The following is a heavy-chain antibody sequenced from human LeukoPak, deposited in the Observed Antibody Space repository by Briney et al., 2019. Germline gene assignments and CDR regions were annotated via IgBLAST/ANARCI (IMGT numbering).Heavy chain of an antibody. CDR2: IGTAGDT. CDR1: GFTFSSYD. Sequence: PGGSLRLSCAASGFTFSSYDMHWVRQATGKGLEWVSDIGTAGDTYYPGSVKGRFTISRENAKNSLYLQMNNLRAGDTAVYYCARDGGRSTRGGFDYWGQGTLVTVSS. D-gene: IGHD3-16*01. J-gene: IGHJ4*02. CDR3: ARDGGRSTRGGFDY. V-gene: IGHV3-13*04.